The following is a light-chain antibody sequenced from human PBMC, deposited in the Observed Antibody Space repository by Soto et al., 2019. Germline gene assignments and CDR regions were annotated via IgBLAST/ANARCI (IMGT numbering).Light chain of an antibody. CDR3: QTWDTGARVV. J-gene: IGLJ2*01. CDR2: LSSDGSH. CDR1: SWHSSYA. V-gene: IGLV4-69*01. Sequence: QSVLTQSPSASASLGASVKLTCTLSSWHSSYAIAWHQQQPEKGPRYLMKLSSDGSHSKGDWIPDRFSASSSGAERYLPISSLQSEDEADYYCQTWDTGARVVFGGGTKLTVL.